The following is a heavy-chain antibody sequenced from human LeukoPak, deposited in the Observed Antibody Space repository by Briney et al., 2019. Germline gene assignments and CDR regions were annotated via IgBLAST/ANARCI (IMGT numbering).Heavy chain of an antibody. CDR2: ISPSNGNT. Sequence: ASVKVSCKHSAYTFTSHGISWVRQAPGQGLEWMGWISPSNGNTDYAQKFQGRVTMTTDISTTTAYLELRSLRSDDTAVYDCATDTSYSWYDTFGEYWGQGTLVTVSS. CDR1: AYTFTSHG. V-gene: IGHV1-18*01. J-gene: IGHJ4*02. D-gene: IGHD5-12*01. CDR3: ATDTSYSWYDTFGEY.